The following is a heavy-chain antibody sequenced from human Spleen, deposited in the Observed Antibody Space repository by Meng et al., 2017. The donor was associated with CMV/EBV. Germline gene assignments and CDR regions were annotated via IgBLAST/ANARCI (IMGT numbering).Heavy chain of an antibody. CDR2: ISGSGGST. CDR3: AQVSFAY. CDR1: GFSFRTYA. Sequence: GGSLRLSCAVSGFSFRTYAMTWVRQAPGKGLEWVSAISGSGGSTYYADSVKGRFTISRDNSKNTLYLQMNSLRAEDTAIYYCAQVSFAYWGQGALVTVSS. J-gene: IGHJ4*02. V-gene: IGHV3-23*01.